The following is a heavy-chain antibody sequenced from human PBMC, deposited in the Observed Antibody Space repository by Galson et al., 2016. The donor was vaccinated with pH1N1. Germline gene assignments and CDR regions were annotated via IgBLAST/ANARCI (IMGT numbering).Heavy chain of an antibody. Sequence: SLRLACAASGFSFSGESFICGRQGPCKCLEGLSYISTGRRVVQYADSVKGRLTISRDNAQRSVYLQINSLRLEDTAVYHCARLAYGDSFDSWGRGTLVAVSS. CDR1: GFSFSGES. CDR2: ISTGRRVV. V-gene: IGHV3-48*04. D-gene: IGHD4-17*01. J-gene: IGHJ4*02. CDR3: ARLAYGDSFDS.